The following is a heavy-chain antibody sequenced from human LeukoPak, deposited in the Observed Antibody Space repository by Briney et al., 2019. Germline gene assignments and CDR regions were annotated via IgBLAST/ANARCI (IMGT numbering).Heavy chain of an antibody. CDR1: GGSISIYY. CDR2: ICYSGSN. CDR3: ARAIFEDIVVVPDAIFFDY. J-gene: IGHJ4*02. V-gene: IGHV4-59*01. D-gene: IGHD2-2*01. Sequence: SETLSLTWTVSGGSISIYYWSWIRHPPGKGLECIGYICYSGSNNYNPSFKSRVTISVDTSKNQFSLKLSSVTAADTAVYYCARAIFEDIVVVPDAIFFDYWGQGTLVTVSS.